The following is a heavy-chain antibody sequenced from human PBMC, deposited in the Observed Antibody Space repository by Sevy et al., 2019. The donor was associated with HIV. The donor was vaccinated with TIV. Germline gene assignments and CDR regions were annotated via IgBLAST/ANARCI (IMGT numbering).Heavy chain of an antibody. V-gene: IGHV4-38-2*01. CDR1: GYSISSGYY. D-gene: IGHD6-25*01. Sequence: SETLSLTCAVSGYSISSGYYWGWIRQPPGKGLEWIGSIYHSGSTYYNPSLKSQVTMSVDTSKNHFSLKLSSVTAADTAVYYCARVVDGDPSGHFDYWGQGTLVTVSS. CDR2: IYHSGST. J-gene: IGHJ4*02. CDR3: ARVVDGDPSGHFDY.